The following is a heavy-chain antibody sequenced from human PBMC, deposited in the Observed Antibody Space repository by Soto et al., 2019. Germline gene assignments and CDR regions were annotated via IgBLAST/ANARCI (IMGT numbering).Heavy chain of an antibody. CDR2: IYFTGTT. V-gene: IGHV4-59*01. J-gene: IGHJ4*02. Sequence: SETLSLTCNVSGGSITSFYRDWLRQPPGKGLEWIGYIYFTGTTNYNPSLASRVTMSLDSPKTQFSLKLRSVSAADTAVYFCARHMAPGGSGNFDSWGQGTLVTVSS. CDR1: GGSITSFY. CDR3: ARHMAPGGSGNFDS. D-gene: IGHD3-10*01.